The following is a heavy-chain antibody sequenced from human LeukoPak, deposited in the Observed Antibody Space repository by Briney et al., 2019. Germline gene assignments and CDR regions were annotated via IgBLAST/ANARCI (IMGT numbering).Heavy chain of an antibody. CDR1: GGTFSSYA. D-gene: IGHD2-21*02. CDR3: AKATRAYCGGDCYSVSFDP. V-gene: IGHV1-69*13. Sequence: EASVKVSCKASGGTFSSYAISWVRQAPGQGLEWMGGIIPIFGTANYAQKFQGRVTITADESTSTAYMELSSLRSEDTAVYYCAKATRAYCGGDCYSVSFDPWGQGTLVTVSS. CDR2: IIPIFGTA. J-gene: IGHJ5*02.